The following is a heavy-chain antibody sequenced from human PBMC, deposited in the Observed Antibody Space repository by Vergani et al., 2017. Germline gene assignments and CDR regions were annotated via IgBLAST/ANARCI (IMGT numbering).Heavy chain of an antibody. CDR2: ISGNNDDV. CDR1: GFTFSHYS. CDR3: AKERGIATVGATGSFDY. J-gene: IGHJ4*02. V-gene: IGHV3-21*01. Sequence: EVQMVESGGGLVKPGGSLRLSCVASGFTFSHYSMNWVRQAPGKGLEWVSSISGNNDDVYYADSVKGRFTISRDNAKNSLYLDMSSLRAEDTAVYYCAKERGIATVGATGSFDYWGQGTLVTVSS. D-gene: IGHD1-26*01.